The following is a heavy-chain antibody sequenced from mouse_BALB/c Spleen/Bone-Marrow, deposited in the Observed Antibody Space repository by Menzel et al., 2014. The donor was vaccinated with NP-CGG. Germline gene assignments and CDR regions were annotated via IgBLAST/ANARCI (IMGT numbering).Heavy chain of an antibody. V-gene: IGHV5-17*02. CDR3: ARIGRARGYAMDY. Sequence: DVMLVESGGGLAQPGGSRKLSCAASGITFRNFGMHWVRQAPEKGLEWVAYISSGSSTIYYADTLKGRFTISRDNPKNTLFLQMTSLRSEDTAMYYCARIGRARGYAMDYWGQGTSVTVSS. CDR1: GITFRNFG. CDR2: ISSGSSTI. J-gene: IGHJ4*01. D-gene: IGHD3-3*01.